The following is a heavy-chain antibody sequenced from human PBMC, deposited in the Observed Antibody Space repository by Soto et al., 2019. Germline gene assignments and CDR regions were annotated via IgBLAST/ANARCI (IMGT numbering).Heavy chain of an antibody. CDR1: GYSFTNYW. V-gene: IGHV5-51*01. CDR2: IYPGDSDT. D-gene: IGHD6-13*01. Sequence: RGESLKISCKGSGYSFTNYWIGWVRQMPGNGLEWMGIIYPGDSDTRYSPSFQGQVTISADKSISTAYLQLSSLKASDSAIYYCARPRDSSSWNAFDIWGQGTMVTVSS. CDR3: ARPRDSSSWNAFDI. J-gene: IGHJ3*02.